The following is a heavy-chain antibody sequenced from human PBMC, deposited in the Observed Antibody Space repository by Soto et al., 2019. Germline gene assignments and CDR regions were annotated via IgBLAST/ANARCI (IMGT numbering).Heavy chain of an antibody. CDR2: IYYSGST. V-gene: IGHV4-39*01. J-gene: IGHJ3*02. D-gene: IGHD3-22*01. CDR1: GASIRSGTSY. CDR3: ARLGITMIVVVTPVDI. Sequence: SDTLSLTCTVYGASIRSGTSYWVWIRQPPGKGLEWIGSIYYSGSTYYNPSHKSRVTISVDTSKNQFSLKLSSVAAADTAVYYCARLGITMIVVVTPVDIWGQGTMVT.